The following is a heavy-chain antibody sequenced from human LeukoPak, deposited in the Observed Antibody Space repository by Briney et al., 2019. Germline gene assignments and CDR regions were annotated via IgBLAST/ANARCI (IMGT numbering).Heavy chain of an antibody. CDR2: ISGNGGST. CDR3: AKGLDYGDYKWFDP. V-gene: IGHV3-23*01. Sequence: PGGSLRLSCAASGFTFSSYAMSWVRQAPGKGLEWVSAISGNGGSTYYADSVKGRFTISRDNSKNTLYLQMNSLRAEDTAVYYCAKGLDYGDYKWFDPWGQGTLVTVSS. J-gene: IGHJ5*02. CDR1: GFTFSSYA. D-gene: IGHD4-17*01.